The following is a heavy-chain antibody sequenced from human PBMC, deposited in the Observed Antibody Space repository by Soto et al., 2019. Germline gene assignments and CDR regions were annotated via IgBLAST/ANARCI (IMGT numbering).Heavy chain of an antibody. CDR1: GYTFTSYG. V-gene: IGHV1-18*01. CDR3: ARGRYGDY. CDR2: ISAHNGNT. J-gene: IGHJ4*02. D-gene: IGHD1-1*01. Sequence: QVHLVQSGAEVKKPGASVKVSCKASGYTFTSYGITWVRQAPGQGLEWRGWISAHNGNTDYAQKLQGRVIVTRDTSTSTAYLELRSLISDDPAVYYCARGRYGDYWGQGALVTVSS.